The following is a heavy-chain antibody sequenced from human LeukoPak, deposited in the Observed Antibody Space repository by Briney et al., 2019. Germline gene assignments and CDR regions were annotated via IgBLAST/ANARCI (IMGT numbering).Heavy chain of an antibody. Sequence: PSETLSLTCTVSGGSISSYCCSWIRQPPGKGLEWIGYIYYSGSTNYNPSLKSRVTISVDTSKNQFSLKLSSVTAADTAVYYCAVAAAGTLLDPWGQGTLVTVSS. V-gene: IGHV4-59*01. CDR3: AVAAAGTLLDP. CDR2: IYYSGST. J-gene: IGHJ5*02. CDR1: GGSISSYC. D-gene: IGHD6-13*01.